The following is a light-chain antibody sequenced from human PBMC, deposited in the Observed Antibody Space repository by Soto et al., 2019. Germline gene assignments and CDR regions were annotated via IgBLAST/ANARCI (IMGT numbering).Light chain of an antibody. J-gene: IGKJ2*01. CDR1: QTVASN. CDR3: QQYHNWPPQYT. V-gene: IGKV3-15*01. Sequence: EIVMTQSPATLSVSPGERASLSCRASQTVASNLAWYQQKPGQAPRLLIHGASTRATGVPARFSGSGSGTEFNLTISSLQSEDFAVYYCQQYHNWPPQYTFGQGTKLQIK. CDR2: GAS.